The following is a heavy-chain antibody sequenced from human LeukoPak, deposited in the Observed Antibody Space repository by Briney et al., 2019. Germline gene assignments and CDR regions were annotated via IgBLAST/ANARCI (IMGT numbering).Heavy chain of an antibody. V-gene: IGHV3-30*18. CDR2: ISYDGNNK. CDR1: GFTFSSYG. CDR3: AKDRLGTLDAFDI. J-gene: IGHJ3*02. Sequence: PGRSLRLSCAASGFTFSSYGMHWVRQAPGKGLEWVAVISYDGNNKYYADSVKGRFTISRDNSKNTLYLQIDSLRAEDTAVYYCAKDRLGTLDAFDIWGQGTMVTVSS. D-gene: IGHD3-9*01.